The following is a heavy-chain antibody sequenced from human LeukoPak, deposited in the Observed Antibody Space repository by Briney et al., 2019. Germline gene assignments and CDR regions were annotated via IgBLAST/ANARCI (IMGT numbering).Heavy chain of an antibody. J-gene: IGHJ4*02. Sequence: GGSLRLSCAASGFTFSSYAMSWVRQAPGKGLEWVSAISGSGGSTYYADSVKGRFTISRDNSKNTLYLQMNSLRAEDTAVYYCAKNSFWLTGVVISEFDYWGQGTLVTVSS. V-gene: IGHV3-23*01. CDR2: ISGSGGST. D-gene: IGHD3-3*01. CDR1: GFTFSSYA. CDR3: AKNSFWLTGVVISEFDY.